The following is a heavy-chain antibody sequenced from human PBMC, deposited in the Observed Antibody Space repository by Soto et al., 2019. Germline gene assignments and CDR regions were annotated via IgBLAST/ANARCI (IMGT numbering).Heavy chain of an antibody. CDR2: ITSSGSYI. CDR1: GPTFSTYG. V-gene: IGHV3-21*01. Sequence: DVQLVESGGGLVKPGGSLRLSCVASGPTFSTYGMNWIRQTPGKGLEWVSSITSSGSYIHYADSVQDRFTVSRDNAKNSMYLQMNSLRVEDTAVYFCARDESAGSSTSNWGQGTLVTVSS. CDR3: ARDESAGSSTSN. J-gene: IGHJ4*02. D-gene: IGHD2-2*01.